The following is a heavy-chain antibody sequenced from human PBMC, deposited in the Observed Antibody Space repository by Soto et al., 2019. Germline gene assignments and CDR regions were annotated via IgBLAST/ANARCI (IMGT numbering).Heavy chain of an antibody. J-gene: IGHJ5*02. CDR2: INPSGGST. Sequence: ASVKVSCKASGYTFTSYYMHWVRQAPGQGLEWMGIINPSGGSTSYAQKFQGRVTMTRDTSTSTVYMELSSLRSEDTAVYYCARVRNQRAYYYDSSGSWFDPWGQGTLVTVSS. D-gene: IGHD3-22*01. CDR3: ARVRNQRAYYYDSSGSWFDP. CDR1: GYTFTSYY. V-gene: IGHV1-46*01.